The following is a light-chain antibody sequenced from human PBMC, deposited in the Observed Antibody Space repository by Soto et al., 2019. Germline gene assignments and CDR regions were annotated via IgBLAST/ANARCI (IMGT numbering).Light chain of an antibody. J-gene: IGKJ4*01. Sequence: EIVMTQSPATLSVSPGERATLSCRASQSVSSNLAWYQQKPGQAPRLLIYDASNRATGIPARFSGSGSGTDFTLTISSLEPEDFAVYYRQQRFNWLSFGGGTKVDIK. CDR1: QSVSSN. CDR3: QQRFNWLS. CDR2: DAS. V-gene: IGKV3-11*01.